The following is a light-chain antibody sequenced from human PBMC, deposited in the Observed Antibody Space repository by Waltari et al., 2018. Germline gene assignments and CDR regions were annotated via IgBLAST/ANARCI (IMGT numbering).Light chain of an antibody. CDR2: EVS. J-gene: IGLJ1*01. V-gene: IGLV2-14*01. Sequence: QSALTQPASVSGSPGQSITISCTGTSSDIGAYKYVSWYQQHPGKAPKLIIYEVSNRPSGVSNRFSGSKSGNTASVSISGLQAEDEADYYCISFTSSVTYVFGTGTRVTVV. CDR3: ISFTSSVTYV. CDR1: SSDIGAYKY.